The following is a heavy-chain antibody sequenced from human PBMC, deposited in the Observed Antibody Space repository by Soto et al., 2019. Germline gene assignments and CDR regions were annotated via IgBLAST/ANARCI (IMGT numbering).Heavy chain of an antibody. J-gene: IGHJ4*02. CDR1: GFTFGSYA. CDR2: ISGSGGST. V-gene: IGHV3-23*01. D-gene: IGHD6-13*01. CDR3: AKEAAAGLYYFDY. Sequence: EVQLLDSGGGLVQPGGSLRLSCAASGFTFGSYALNWVRLAPGKGLEWVSTISGSGGSTYYADSVKGRFAISRDNSKNTLYLHMNSLRDEDTAVYYCAKEAAAGLYYFDYWGQGTLVTVSS.